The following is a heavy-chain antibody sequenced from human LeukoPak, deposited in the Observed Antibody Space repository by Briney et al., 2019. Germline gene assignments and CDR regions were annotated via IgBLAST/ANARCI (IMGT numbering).Heavy chain of an antibody. CDR3: ARAEEGVAAAATGFDY. V-gene: IGHV3-30*14. D-gene: IGHD6-13*01. CDR2: TSYDGSKK. CDR1: GFTFNYYA. Sequence: GGSLRLSCAASGFTFNYYAMHWVRQAPGKGLEWVALTSYDGSKKYYADSVKGRFTISRDNSKNTLYLQINSLRAEDTAVYYCARAEEGVAAAATGFDYWGQGALVTVSS. J-gene: IGHJ4*02.